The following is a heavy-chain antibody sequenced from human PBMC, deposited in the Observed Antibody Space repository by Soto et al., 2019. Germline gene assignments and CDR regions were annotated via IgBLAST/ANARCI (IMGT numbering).Heavy chain of an antibody. CDR2: ISGSGGST. CDR3: AKPPGIAAAGTTYYYYGMDV. V-gene: IGHV3-23*01. CDR1: GFTFSSYA. Sequence: GGSLRLSCAASGFTFSSYAMGWVRQAPGKXLEWVSAISGSGGSTYYADSVKGRFTISRDNSKNTLYLQMNSLRAEDTAVYYCAKPPGIAAAGTTYYYYGMDVWGQGTTVTVSS. J-gene: IGHJ6*02. D-gene: IGHD6-13*01.